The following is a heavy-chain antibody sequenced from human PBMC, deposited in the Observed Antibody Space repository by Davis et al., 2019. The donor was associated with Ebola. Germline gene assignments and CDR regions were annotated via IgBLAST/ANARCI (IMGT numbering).Heavy chain of an antibody. J-gene: IGHJ4*02. CDR3: ASRGQRPSGWYHPGQFDY. Sequence: PSETLSLTCAVYGGSFSGYYWSWIRQPPGKGLEWIGYIYYSGSTNYNPSLKSRVTISVDTSKNQFSLKLSSVTAADTAVYYCASRGQRPSGWYHPGQFDYWGQGTLVTVSS. CDR1: GGSFSGYY. D-gene: IGHD6-19*01. CDR2: IYYSGST. V-gene: IGHV4-59*08.